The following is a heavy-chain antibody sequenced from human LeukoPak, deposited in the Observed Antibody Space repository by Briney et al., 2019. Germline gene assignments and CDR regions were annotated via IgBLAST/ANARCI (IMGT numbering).Heavy chain of an antibody. J-gene: IGHJ3*01. V-gene: IGHV3-74*01. CDR3: VVVVEPPDSDGFDV. D-gene: IGHD1-14*01. CDR2: INADGSTA. CDR1: GFTFGNSW. Sequence: LPGGSLRLSCAASGFTFGNSWVHWVRQAPGKGLVWVSLINADGSTATYADSVKGRFTISRDNARNTLSLQMNSLTIEDTAEYYCVVVVEPPDSDGFDVWGQGTMITVSS.